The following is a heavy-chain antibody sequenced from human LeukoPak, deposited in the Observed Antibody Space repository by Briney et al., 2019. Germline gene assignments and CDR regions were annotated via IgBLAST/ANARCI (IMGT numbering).Heavy chain of an antibody. V-gene: IGHV3-11*04. CDR1: GFTFSDYY. J-gene: IGHJ4*02. D-gene: IGHD4-17*01. CDR2: ISSSGSTI. Sequence: PGGSLRLSCAASGFTFSDYYMSWIRQAPGKGLEWVPYISSSGSTIYYADSVKGRFTISRDNAKNSLYLQMNSLRAEDTAVYYCASYGDYVLRYFDYWGQGTLVTVSS. CDR3: ASYGDYVLRYFDY.